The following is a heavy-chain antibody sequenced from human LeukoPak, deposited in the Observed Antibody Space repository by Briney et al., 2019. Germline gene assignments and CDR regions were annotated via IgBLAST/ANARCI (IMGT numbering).Heavy chain of an antibody. J-gene: IGHJ3*02. CDR3: ARVSILIVPYYAFDI. CDR1: GFTFSDYS. CDR2: ISSSSSYI. Sequence: GGSLRLSCAASGFTFSDYSMNWVRQAPGKGLEWVSSISSSSSYIFYADSVGGRFSISRDNAKNSLYLQMNSLRAEDTAVYYCARVSILIVPYYAFDIWGQGTMVTVSS. V-gene: IGHV3-21*01. D-gene: IGHD2/OR15-2a*01.